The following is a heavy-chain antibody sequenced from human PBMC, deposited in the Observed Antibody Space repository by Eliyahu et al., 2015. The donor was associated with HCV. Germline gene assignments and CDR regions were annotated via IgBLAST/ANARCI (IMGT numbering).Heavy chain of an antibody. J-gene: IGHJ4*02. CDR3: AKDLNYTNYEGLDY. Sequence: EVQLLESGGGLVLPGGSLRLSCAASGFTFSNYAMTWVRQSPGKGLEWVSTISNSGDNTYFADSAQGRFTISRDNSKNTLYLQMNSLRAEDTAVYYCAKDLNYTNYEGLDYWGQGTLVTVSS. D-gene: IGHD4-11*01. V-gene: IGHV3-23*01. CDR2: ISNSGDNT. CDR1: GFTFSNYA.